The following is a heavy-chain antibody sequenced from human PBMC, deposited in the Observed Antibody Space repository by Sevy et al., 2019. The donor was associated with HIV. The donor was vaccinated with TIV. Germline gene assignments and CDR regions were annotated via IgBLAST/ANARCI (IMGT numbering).Heavy chain of an antibody. D-gene: IGHD4-17*01. CDR2: FDYAGTT. CDR1: GGSIRSTSYY. J-gene: IGHJ5*01. CDR3: ARYVRGDYAGGFDS. V-gene: IGHV4-39*01. Sequence: SETLSLTCSVSGGSIRSTSYYRGWIRQPPGKGLEWIASFDYAGTTYYTPALKSRVTISGDMSKNQFSLKLKSVTVADTAFYYCARYVRGDYAGGFDSWGQGTLVTVSS.